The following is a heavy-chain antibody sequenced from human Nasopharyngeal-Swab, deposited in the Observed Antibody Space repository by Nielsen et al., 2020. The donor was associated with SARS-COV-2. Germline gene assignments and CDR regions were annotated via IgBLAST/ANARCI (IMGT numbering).Heavy chain of an antibody. V-gene: IGHV3-23*01. Sequence: GESLKISCAASGFTFSSYAMSWVRQAPGKGLEWVSAISGSGGSTYYADSVKGRFTISRDNAKNSLYLQLNSLRADDTAVYYCARVALTGTTEDYWGQGTLVTVSS. D-gene: IGHD1-7*01. CDR2: ISGSGGST. J-gene: IGHJ4*02. CDR1: GFTFSSYA. CDR3: ARVALTGTTEDY.